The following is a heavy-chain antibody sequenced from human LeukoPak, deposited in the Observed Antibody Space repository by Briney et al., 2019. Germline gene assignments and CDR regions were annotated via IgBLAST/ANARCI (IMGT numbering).Heavy chain of an antibody. CDR2: ISAYNGNT. J-gene: IGHJ6*03. CDR3: ARDRHTAMVYYYYYMDV. CDR1: GYTFTSYG. Sequence: ASVKVSCKASGYTFTSYGISWVRQAPGQGLEWMGWISAYNGNTNYAQKFQGRVTMTRDTSTSTVYMELSSLRSEDTAVYYCARDRHTAMVYYYYYMDVWGTGTTVTVSS. V-gene: IGHV1-18*01. D-gene: IGHD5-18*01.